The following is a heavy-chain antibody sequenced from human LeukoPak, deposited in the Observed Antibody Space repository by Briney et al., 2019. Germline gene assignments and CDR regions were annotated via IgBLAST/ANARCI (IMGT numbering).Heavy chain of an antibody. Sequence: AETLCLTCSVSGGSISSSSYSWCWIRQPPGKGLEWIGSTDYSGSTYYNPSLKSRVTISLDTSNNQFSLKLTSVTAADTAVYYCATTEKYSYDSSGYYIVYWGQGTLVTVSS. D-gene: IGHD3-22*01. J-gene: IGHJ4*02. V-gene: IGHV4-39*01. CDR1: GGSISSSSYS. CDR2: TDYSGST. CDR3: ATTEKYSYDSSGYYIVY.